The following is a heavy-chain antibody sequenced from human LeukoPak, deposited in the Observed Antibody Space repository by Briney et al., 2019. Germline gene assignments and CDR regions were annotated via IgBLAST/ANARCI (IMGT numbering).Heavy chain of an antibody. D-gene: IGHD6-13*01. Sequence: PSETLSLTCTVSGGSISSGSYYWSWIRQPAGKGLEWIGRIYTSGSTNYNPSLKSRVTISVDTSKNQFSLKLNSVTAADTAVYYSARIMSWRWFDPWGQGTLVTVSS. CDR2: IYTSGST. CDR1: GGSISSGSYY. CDR3: ARIMSWRWFDP. J-gene: IGHJ5*02. V-gene: IGHV4-61*02.